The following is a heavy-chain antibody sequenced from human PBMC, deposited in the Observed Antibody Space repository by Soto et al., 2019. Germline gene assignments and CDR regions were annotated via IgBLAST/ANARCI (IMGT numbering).Heavy chain of an antibody. J-gene: IGHJ5*02. D-gene: IGHD2-21*02. V-gene: IGHV4-30-4*01. Sequence: QVQLQESGPGLVKPSQTLSLTCTVSGGSISSGDYYWSWIRQPPGKGLEWIGYIYYSGSTYYNPSIKSRVTXSXDXXKNQFSLKLSSVTAADTAVYYCARAMVVTQNWFDPWGQGTLVTVSS. CDR2: IYYSGST. CDR1: GGSISSGDYY. CDR3: ARAMVVTQNWFDP.